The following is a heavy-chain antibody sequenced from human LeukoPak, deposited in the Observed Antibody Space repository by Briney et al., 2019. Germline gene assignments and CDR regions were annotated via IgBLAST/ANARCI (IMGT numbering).Heavy chain of an antibody. J-gene: IGHJ5*02. Sequence: SETLSLTCVVYGGSFSGYYWTWIRQPPGKGLEWIGEINHSGRTNYNPSLKSRVTISVDTSKNQFSLKLSSVTAADTAVYYCARHTALTGTTPWGQGTLVTVSS. V-gene: IGHV4-34*01. D-gene: IGHD1-7*01. CDR2: INHSGRT. CDR3: ARHTALTGTTP. CDR1: GGSFSGYY.